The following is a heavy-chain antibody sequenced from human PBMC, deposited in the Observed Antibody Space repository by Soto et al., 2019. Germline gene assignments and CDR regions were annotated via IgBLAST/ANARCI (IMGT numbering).Heavy chain of an antibody. Sequence: ASVKVSCKASGYTFTSYYMHWVRQAPGQGLEWMGIINPSVGSTTYAPKFQGRVSKTKDTSTSTAYMELSSLRSEDTAVYYCARVAPYHDAFDIWGQGTMVTVS. V-gene: IGHV1-46*01. CDR2: INPSVGST. CDR3: ARVAPYHDAFDI. CDR1: GYTFTSYY. J-gene: IGHJ3*02. D-gene: IGHD2-2*01.